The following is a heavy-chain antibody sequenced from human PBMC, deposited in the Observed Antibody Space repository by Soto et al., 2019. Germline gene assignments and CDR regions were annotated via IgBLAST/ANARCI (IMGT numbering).Heavy chain of an antibody. Sequence: GGSLRLSCAASGFTFSSYAMSWVRQAPGKGLEWVSAISGSGGSTYYADSVKGRFTISRDNSKNTLYLQMNSLRVEDTAVYYCAKSPSDYDFWSGYYFGYYYYMDVWGKGTTVTVSS. CDR3: AKSPSDYDFWSGYYFGYYYYMDV. CDR1: GFTFSSYA. J-gene: IGHJ6*03. V-gene: IGHV3-23*01. CDR2: ISGSGGST. D-gene: IGHD3-3*01.